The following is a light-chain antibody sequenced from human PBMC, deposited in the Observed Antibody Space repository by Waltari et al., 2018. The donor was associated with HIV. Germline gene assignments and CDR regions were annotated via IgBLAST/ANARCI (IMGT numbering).Light chain of an antibody. J-gene: IGLJ2*01. CDR3: TSYTANDTLI. V-gene: IGLV2-14*01. CDR2: EIV. CDR1: RTYFGHSNF. Sequence: QSVLTQPASVSGFPGQSLTISCTGPRTYFGHSNFFSWYQYPPGKVPKVVIYEIVTRPSGVSDRFSGSKSGNTAYLTISRLRAEDEADYYCTSYTANDTLIFGGGTKVTVL.